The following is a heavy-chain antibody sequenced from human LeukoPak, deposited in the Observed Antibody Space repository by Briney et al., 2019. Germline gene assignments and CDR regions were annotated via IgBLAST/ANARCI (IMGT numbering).Heavy chain of an antibody. CDR3: ARSGSSWYFYSNY. D-gene: IGHD6-13*01. V-gene: IGHV3-23*01. CDR2: ISDSGRKT. Sequence: GGSLRLSCAVSGFTFSSYAMSWVRQAPGKGLEWVAGISDSGRKTYYADSVKGRFTISRDNSRSTLFLHMSSLRSDDTAVYYCARSGSSWYFYSNYWGQGTLVTVSS. J-gene: IGHJ4*02. CDR1: GFTFSSYA.